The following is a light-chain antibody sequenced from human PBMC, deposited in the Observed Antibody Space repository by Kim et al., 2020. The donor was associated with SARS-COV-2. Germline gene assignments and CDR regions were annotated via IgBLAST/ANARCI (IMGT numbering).Light chain of an antibody. V-gene: IGLV2-11*01. CDR3: CSYAGGPWV. J-gene: IGLJ3*02. Sequence: QSALTQPRSVSGSPGQSVTISCTGTSFDVGGYIYVSWYQQHPGKAPKLMIYDVTKRPSGVPDRFSGSKSGSTASLLISGLQAEDEGDYYCCSYAGGPWVFGGGTKLTVL. CDR1: SFDVGGYIY. CDR2: DVT.